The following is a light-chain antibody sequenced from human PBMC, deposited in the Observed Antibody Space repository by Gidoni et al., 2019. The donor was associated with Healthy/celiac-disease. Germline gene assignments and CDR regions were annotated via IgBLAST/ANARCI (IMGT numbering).Light chain of an antibody. J-gene: IGKJ1*01. CDR1: QSVSSN. Sequence: EMVMTQSPATLSVSPGERATLSCRASQSVSSNLAWYPQKPGQAPRPLLYGASTRATGIPARFSGSGSGTEFTLTISSLQSEDFAVYYCQQYNNWPPKFGQGTKVEIK. V-gene: IGKV3-15*01. CDR2: GAS. CDR3: QQYNNWPPK.